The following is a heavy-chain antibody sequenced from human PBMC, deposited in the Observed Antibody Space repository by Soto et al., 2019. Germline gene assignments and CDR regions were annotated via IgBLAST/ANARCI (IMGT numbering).Heavy chain of an antibody. Sequence: GGSLRLSCAASGFTFSSYAMSWVRQAPGKGLEWVSAISGSGGSTYYADSVKGRFTISRDNSKNTLYLQMNSLRAEDTAVYYCARPGLDILTGYRPLVYYYGMDVWGQGTTVTVSS. CDR3: ARPGLDILTGYRPLVYYYGMDV. CDR1: GFTFSSYA. CDR2: ISGSGGST. J-gene: IGHJ6*02. V-gene: IGHV3-23*01. D-gene: IGHD3-9*01.